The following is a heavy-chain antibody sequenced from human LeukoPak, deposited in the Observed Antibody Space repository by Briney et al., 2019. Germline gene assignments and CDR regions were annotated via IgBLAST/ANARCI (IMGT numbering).Heavy chain of an antibody. CDR3: ARGSRGYDSSYYYGMDV. D-gene: IGHD5-12*01. Sequence: PGGSLRLSCAASGFTVSSNYMSWVRQAPGKGLEWVSVIYSGGSTYYADSVKGRFTISRDKSKNTLYLQMNSLRAEDTAVYYCARGSRGYDSSYYYGMDVWGQGTTVTVSS. CDR2: IYSGGST. V-gene: IGHV3-66*01. J-gene: IGHJ6*02. CDR1: GFTVSSNY.